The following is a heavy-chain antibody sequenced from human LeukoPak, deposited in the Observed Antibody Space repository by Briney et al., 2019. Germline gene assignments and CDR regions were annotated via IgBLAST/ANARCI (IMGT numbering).Heavy chain of an antibody. CDR2: ISSSSSYI. CDR1: GFTFSSYS. Sequence: PGGSLRLSCAASGFTFSSYSMNWVRQAPGKGLEWVSSISSSSSYIYYADSVKGRFTISRDNSKNTLYLQMNSLRAEDTAVYYCAKGPRGYSSSWYFDYWGQGTLVTVSS. V-gene: IGHV3-21*04. J-gene: IGHJ4*02. D-gene: IGHD6-13*01. CDR3: AKGPRGYSSSWYFDY.